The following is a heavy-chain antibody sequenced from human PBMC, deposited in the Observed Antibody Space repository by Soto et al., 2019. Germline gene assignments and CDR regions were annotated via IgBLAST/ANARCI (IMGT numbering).Heavy chain of an antibody. CDR2: IGTAGDP. CDR1: GFTFSSYD. Sequence: EVQLVESGGGLVQPGGSLRLSCAASGFTFSSYDMHWVRQDTGKGLEWVSTIGTAGDPYYPGSVKGRFTISRENAKNSWYLQMNSLRDGDTAVYYCARATVDCTNGVCWGYGMDVWGQGTTVTVSS. D-gene: IGHD2-8*01. V-gene: IGHV3-13*05. J-gene: IGHJ6*02. CDR3: ARATVDCTNGVCWGYGMDV.